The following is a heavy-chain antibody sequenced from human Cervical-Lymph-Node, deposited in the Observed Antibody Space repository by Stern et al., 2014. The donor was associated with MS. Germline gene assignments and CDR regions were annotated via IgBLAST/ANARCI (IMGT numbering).Heavy chain of an antibody. CDR2: IIPIFGTA. CDR3: AREIGYNVESNWFDP. CDR1: GGTFSSYA. J-gene: IGHJ5*02. Sequence: VQLVESGAEVKKPGSSVKVSCKASGGTFSSYAISWVRQAPGQGLEWMGGIIPIFGTANYAQKFQGRVPITAVESPSTAYMELSSLRSEDTAVYYCAREIGYNVESNWFDPWGQGTLVTVSS. D-gene: IGHD5-18*01. V-gene: IGHV1-69*01.